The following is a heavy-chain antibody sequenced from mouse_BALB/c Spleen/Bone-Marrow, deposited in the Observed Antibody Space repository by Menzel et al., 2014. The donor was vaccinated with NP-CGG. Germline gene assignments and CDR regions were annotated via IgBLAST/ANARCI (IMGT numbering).Heavy chain of an antibody. Sequence: QVQLQQSGAELVKPGASVKLSCKASGYTFTSYYMYWVKQRPGQGLEWIGEINPSNGGTNFNEKFKSKATLTVDKSSSTAYMQLSSLTSEDSAVYYCTRYGNYYFDYWGRGTTLTVSS. D-gene: IGHD2-1*01. V-gene: IGHV1S81*02. CDR2: INPSNGGT. CDR3: TRYGNYYFDY. J-gene: IGHJ2*01. CDR1: GYTFTSYY.